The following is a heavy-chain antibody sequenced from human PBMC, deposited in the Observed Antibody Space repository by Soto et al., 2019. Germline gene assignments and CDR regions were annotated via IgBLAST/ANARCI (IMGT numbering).Heavy chain of an antibody. Sequence: SVKVSCKVSGGTFSSYAISWLRQAPGQGLEWMGGIIPIFGTANYAQKFQGRVTITADESTSTAYMELSSLRSEDTAVYYCARGGYSSSWYWFDPWGQGTLVTVSS. V-gene: IGHV1-69*13. CDR2: IIPIFGTA. D-gene: IGHD6-13*01. J-gene: IGHJ5*02. CDR3: ARGGYSSSWYWFDP. CDR1: GGTFSSYA.